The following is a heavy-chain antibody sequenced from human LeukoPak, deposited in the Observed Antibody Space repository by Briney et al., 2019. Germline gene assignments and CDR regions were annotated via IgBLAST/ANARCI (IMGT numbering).Heavy chain of an antibody. Sequence: SETLSLTCTVSGGSISSYYWSWIRQPPGMGLEWIGYIYYSGSTNYNPSLKSRVTISVDTSKNQFSLKLSSVTAADTAVYYCARAGDYGDYYYYYYGMDVWGQGTTVTVSS. D-gene: IGHD4-17*01. CDR3: ARAGDYGDYYYYYYGMDV. V-gene: IGHV4-59*01. J-gene: IGHJ6*02. CDR1: GGSISSYY. CDR2: IYYSGST.